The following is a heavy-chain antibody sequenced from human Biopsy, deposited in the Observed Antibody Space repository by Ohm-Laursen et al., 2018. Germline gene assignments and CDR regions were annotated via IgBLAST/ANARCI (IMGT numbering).Heavy chain of an antibody. J-gene: IGHJ2*01. CDR2: ISYPGSGE. D-gene: IGHD4-11*01. Sequence: SLRLSCTPSGFTYTRHAMHWVRQAPGKGLEWVEVISYPGSGEYYADSLQGRFIISRDNPKNTVDLQMNSLRAEDTAVYFCARDGKRWDYSTYFSWHFDLWGRGTLVTVSS. CDR3: ARDGKRWDYSTYFSWHFDL. V-gene: IGHV3-30*03. CDR1: GFTYTRHA.